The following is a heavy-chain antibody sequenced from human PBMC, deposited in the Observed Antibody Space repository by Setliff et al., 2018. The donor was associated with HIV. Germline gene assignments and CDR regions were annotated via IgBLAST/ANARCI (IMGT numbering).Heavy chain of an antibody. CDR3: ARGGPTVAYGVDV. J-gene: IGHJ6*02. Sequence: PGGSLRLSCAGSGFTVNSGAMNWVRQAPGKGLEWVSTVGCWGTCTYFADSVKGRFTISADTSKNTLYLQMTRLSAADTAIYYCARGGPTVAYGVDVWGQGTTVTVSS. CDR1: GFTVNSGA. D-gene: IGHD4-17*01. V-gene: IGHV3-23*01. CDR2: VGCWGTCT.